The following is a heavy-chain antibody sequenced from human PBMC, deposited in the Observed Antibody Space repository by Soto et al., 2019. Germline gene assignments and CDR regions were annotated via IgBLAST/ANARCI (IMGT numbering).Heavy chain of an antibody. CDR1: GFTFDDYA. Sequence: EVQLLESGGGLVQPGGSLRLSCAASGFTFDDYAMSWVRQAPGKGLEWVSSISGSGARTYNADSVKGRFTISRDNSKNILYLQMNSLRVEDAAVYYCAKGGHCTNGVCCQCDYWGQRTRVTVSP. CDR3: AKGGHCTNGVCCQCDY. V-gene: IGHV3-23*01. J-gene: IGHJ4*02. D-gene: IGHD2-8*01. CDR2: ISGSGART.